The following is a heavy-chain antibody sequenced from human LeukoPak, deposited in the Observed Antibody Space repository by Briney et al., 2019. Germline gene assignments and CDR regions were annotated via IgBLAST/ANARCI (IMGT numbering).Heavy chain of an antibody. V-gene: IGHV4-59*08. CDR3: ARHYYDSSGHFPIDY. CDR1: GGSISSYY. Sequence: SETLSLTCTVSGGSISSYYWSWIRQPPGKGLEWMGYIFSSGSTNYNPSPKSRVTISLDTSKNQFSLRLSSVTAADTAVYYCARHYYDSSGHFPIDYWGQGSLVTVSS. CDR2: IFSSGST. D-gene: IGHD3-22*01. J-gene: IGHJ4*02.